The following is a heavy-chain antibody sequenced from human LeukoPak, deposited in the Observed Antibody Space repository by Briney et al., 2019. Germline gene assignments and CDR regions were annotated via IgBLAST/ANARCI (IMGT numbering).Heavy chain of an antibody. CDR2: VNSDGSST. CDR3: VRAADSGGYYDY. J-gene: IGHJ4*02. D-gene: IGHD3-22*01. V-gene: IGHV3-74*01. Sequence: GGSLRLSCAASGFTFSSYWMHWVRQAPGKGLVWVSRVNSDGSSTSYADSVKGRFTISRDNAKNTLYLQMNSLRAEDTAVYYCVRAADSGGYYDYWGQGTLVTVSS. CDR1: GFTFSSYW.